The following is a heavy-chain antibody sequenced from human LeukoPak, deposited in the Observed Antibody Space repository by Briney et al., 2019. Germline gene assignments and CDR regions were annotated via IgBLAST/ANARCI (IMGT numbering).Heavy chain of an antibody. D-gene: IGHD4-23*01. CDR2: IYPGDSDT. CDR3: ARHFGDYGGNSQASDY. CDR1: GYSFTSYW. J-gene: IGHJ4*02. V-gene: IGHV5-51*01. Sequence: GESLQISCKGSGYSFTSYWIGWVRQMPGKGLEWMGIIYPGDSDTRYSPSFQGQVTISADKSISTAYLQWSSLKASDTAMYYCARHFGDYGGNSQASDYWGQRTLVTVSS.